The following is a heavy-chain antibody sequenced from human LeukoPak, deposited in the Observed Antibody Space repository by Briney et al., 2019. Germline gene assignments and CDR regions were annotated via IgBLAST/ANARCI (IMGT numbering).Heavy chain of an antibody. Sequence: GGSLRLSCAASGFTFSSHTLNWVRQAPGKGLEWVTYISGRGGTVNYADSVKGRFTISRDNAKNSLYLQMNSLRDEDTAVYYCARDSNWAFDIWGQGTLVTVSS. V-gene: IGHV3-48*02. CDR2: ISGRGGTV. J-gene: IGHJ3*02. CDR3: ARDSNWAFDI. CDR1: GFTFSSHT.